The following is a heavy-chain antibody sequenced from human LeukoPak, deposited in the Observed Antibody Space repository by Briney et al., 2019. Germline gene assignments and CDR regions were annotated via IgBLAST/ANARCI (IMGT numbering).Heavy chain of an antibody. Sequence: SETLSLTCTVSGGSISSRSYYWGWIRQPPGKGLEWIGSIYYSRNTYYNPSLKSRVTISVDTSKNLFSLKLSSVTAADTAVYYCARQYYDYVWGSYRDLYYFDYWGQGTLVTVSS. V-gene: IGHV4-39*01. J-gene: IGHJ4*02. CDR1: GGSISSRSYY. D-gene: IGHD3-16*02. CDR2: IYYSRNT. CDR3: ARQYYDYVWGSYRDLYYFDY.